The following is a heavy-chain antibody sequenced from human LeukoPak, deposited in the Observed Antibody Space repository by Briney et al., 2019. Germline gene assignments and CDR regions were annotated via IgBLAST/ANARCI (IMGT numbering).Heavy chain of an antibody. CDR3: TRVVLEDNLAYYYYMDV. CDR1: GFTVSSNY. V-gene: IGHV3-53*01. J-gene: IGHJ6*03. Sequence: GGSLRLSCAASGFTVSSNYMSWVRQAPGKGLEWVSVIYSGGSTYYADSVKGRFTISRDNSKNTLYLQMNSLRAEDTAVYYCTRVVLEDNLAYYYYMDVWGKGTTVTVSS. D-gene: IGHD3-22*01. CDR2: IYSGGST.